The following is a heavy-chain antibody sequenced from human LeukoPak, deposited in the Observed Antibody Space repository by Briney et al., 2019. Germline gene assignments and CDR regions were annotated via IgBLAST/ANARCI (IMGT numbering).Heavy chain of an antibody. Sequence: GESLKISCKASGYTFTNYWIGWVRQMPGKGLEWMGIIYPGDSDTRYSPSFQGQVTISADKSISTAYLQWSSLKASDTAMYYCARRNAAMVNALDYWGQGTLVTVSS. V-gene: IGHV5-51*01. J-gene: IGHJ4*02. CDR2: IYPGDSDT. CDR1: GYTFTNYW. D-gene: IGHD5-18*01. CDR3: ARRNAAMVNALDY.